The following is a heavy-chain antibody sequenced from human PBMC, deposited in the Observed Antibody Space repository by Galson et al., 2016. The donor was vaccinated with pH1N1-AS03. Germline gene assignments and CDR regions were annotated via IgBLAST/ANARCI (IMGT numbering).Heavy chain of an antibody. Sequence: SPRLSCAASGFSFTNAWMNWVRQVPGKGLEWVGRIKSKTHGGTTVYAAPVKGRFTISRDDSKNMVYLQMNSLKTEDTAVYYCSTGLLWFDFFEFWGPGTLVTVSS. CDR1: GFSFTNAW. D-gene: IGHD2-21*02. CDR2: IKSKTHGGTT. V-gene: IGHV3-15*01. J-gene: IGHJ4*02. CDR3: STGLLWFDFFEF.